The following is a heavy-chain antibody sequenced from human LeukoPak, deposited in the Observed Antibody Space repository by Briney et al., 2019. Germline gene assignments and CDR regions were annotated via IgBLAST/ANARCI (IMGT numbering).Heavy chain of an antibody. Sequence: GGSLRLSCAASGFTFSSYAMNWVRQAPGKGLEWVSAISGSGGSTYYADSVKGRFTISRDNSKNTLYLQMNSLRAEDTAVYYCAKHSSGWQPADPGDAFDIWGQGTMVTVSS. D-gene: IGHD6-19*01. CDR1: GFTFSSYA. J-gene: IGHJ3*02. V-gene: IGHV3-23*01. CDR2: ISGSGGST. CDR3: AKHSSGWQPADPGDAFDI.